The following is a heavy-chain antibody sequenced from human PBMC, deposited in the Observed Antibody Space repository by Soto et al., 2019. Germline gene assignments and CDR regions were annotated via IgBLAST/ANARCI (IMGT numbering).Heavy chain of an antibody. CDR1: GFPFSNFW. V-gene: IGHV3-7*01. J-gene: IGHJ4*02. D-gene: IGHD2-2*01. CDR2: MKQDGSEI. CDR3: ARGSRASFDS. Sequence: EIQLVESGGGLVQPGGSLRLSCAASGFPFSNFWMNWVRQAPGKGLEWVANMKQDGSEIYYVDSVKGRFTISRDNAKNTLYLQMNSLRDEDTAVYYCARGSRASFDSWGQGILIIVSS.